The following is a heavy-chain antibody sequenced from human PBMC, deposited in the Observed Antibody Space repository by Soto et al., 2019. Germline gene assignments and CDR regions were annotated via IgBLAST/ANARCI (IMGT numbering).Heavy chain of an antibody. D-gene: IGHD6-19*01. Sequence: QVQLHKSGPGLEKSSETLSLTCTVSGDSINSVDYYWSWIRQHPGKGLEWIGYVDYSGNTNYNPPLRCRVTISGDRSKKHLARKRHSVTVVYAAGYYCARGRYSSLAVTQFDSCGQGTRVTVSS. V-gene: IGHV4-61*08. CDR1: GDSINSVDYY. J-gene: IGHJ4*02. CDR3: ARGRYSSLAVTQFDS. CDR2: VDYSGNT.